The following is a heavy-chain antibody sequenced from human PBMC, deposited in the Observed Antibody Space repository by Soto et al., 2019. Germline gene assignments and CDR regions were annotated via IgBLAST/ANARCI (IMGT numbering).Heavy chain of an antibody. Sequence: SETLSLTCTVSGGSISSYYWSWIRQPAGKGLEWIGRIYTSGSTNYNPSLKSRVTMSVDTSKNQFSLKLSSVTAADTAVYYCARDQLDYYDSSGSISGGMDAWGQGTTVTVSS. CDR1: GGSISSYY. D-gene: IGHD3-22*01. CDR3: ARDQLDYYDSSGSISGGMDA. J-gene: IGHJ6*02. V-gene: IGHV4-4*07. CDR2: IYTSGST.